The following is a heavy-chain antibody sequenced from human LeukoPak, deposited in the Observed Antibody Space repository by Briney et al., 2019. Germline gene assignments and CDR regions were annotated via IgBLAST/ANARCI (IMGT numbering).Heavy chain of an antibody. V-gene: IGHV1-2*02. CDR1: GYTFTDYY. D-gene: IGHD5-12*01. Sequence: GASVKVSCKASGYTFTDYYMHWVRQAPGQGLEWMAFVNPDSGDSYSAPKFQGRVTMTRDTSITTASMELKWLTSDDTAVYYCATGVATAFTYWGQGTLLTVSS. CDR3: ATGVATAFTY. CDR2: VNPDSGDS. J-gene: IGHJ4*02.